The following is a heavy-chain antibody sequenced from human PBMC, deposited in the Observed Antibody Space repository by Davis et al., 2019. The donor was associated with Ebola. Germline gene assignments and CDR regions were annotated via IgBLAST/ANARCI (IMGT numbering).Heavy chain of an antibody. CDR3: AKGPTRSGYY. J-gene: IGHJ4*02. CDR2: IGVSGGTT. CDR1: GFMFSSCG. D-gene: IGHD6-19*01. V-gene: IGHV3-23*01. Sequence: GSLRLSCAASGFMFSSCGMNWVRQAPGKGLEWVSGIGVSGGTTYADSVKGRFTISRDNSQNTLYLQMTGLRAEDTAIYYCAKGPTRSGYYWGQGTLVTVSS.